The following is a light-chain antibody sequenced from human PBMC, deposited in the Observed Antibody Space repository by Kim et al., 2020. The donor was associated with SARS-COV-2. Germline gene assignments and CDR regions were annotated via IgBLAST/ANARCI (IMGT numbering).Light chain of an antibody. CDR1: ISDR. V-gene: IGKV1-12*01. CDR3: LQVRDFPRT. J-gene: IGKJ1*01. CDR2: RAT. Sequence: ISDRLGWFQQRPGKAPNLLVYRATDLETGVPSRFSGSGSGTDFALTINNLQPEDFATYYFLQVRDFPRTFGQGTKVDIK.